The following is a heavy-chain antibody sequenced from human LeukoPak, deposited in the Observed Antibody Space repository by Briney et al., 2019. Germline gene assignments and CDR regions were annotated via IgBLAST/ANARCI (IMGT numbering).Heavy chain of an antibody. CDR1: GFTFSSYS. J-gene: IGHJ4*02. CDR3: ARDSTFWSGYYSFDY. Sequence: GGSPRLSCAASGFTFSSYSMNWVRQAPGKGLEWVSSISSSSSYIYYADSVKGRFTISRDNAKNSLYLQMNSLRAEDTAVYYCARDSTFWSGYYSFDYWGQGTLVTVSS. D-gene: IGHD3-3*01. CDR2: ISSSSSYI. V-gene: IGHV3-21*01.